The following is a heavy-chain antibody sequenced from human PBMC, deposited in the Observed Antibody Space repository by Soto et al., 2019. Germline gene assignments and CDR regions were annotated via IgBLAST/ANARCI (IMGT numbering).Heavy chain of an antibody. Sequence: PSETLSLTCTVSGGSISSGGYYWSWIRQHPGKGLEWIGYIYYSGSTYYNPSLKSRVTISVDTSKNQFSLKLSSVTAADTAVYYCAKYYYGSGISMDVWGQGTTVTVSS. V-gene: IGHV4-31*03. CDR1: GGSISSGGYY. CDR2: IYYSGST. CDR3: AKYYYGSGISMDV. J-gene: IGHJ6*02. D-gene: IGHD3-10*01.